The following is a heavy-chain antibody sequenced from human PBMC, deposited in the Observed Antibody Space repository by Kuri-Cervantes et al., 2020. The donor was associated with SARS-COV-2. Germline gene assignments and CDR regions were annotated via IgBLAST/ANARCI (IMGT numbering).Heavy chain of an antibody. CDR3: ASLQRGSSKYYYYYYMDV. Sequence: GSLRLSCTVSGGSISSSSYYWGWIRQPPGKGLEWIGSIYYSGSTYYNPPLKSRVTISVDTSKNQFSLKLSSVTAADTAVYYCASLQRGSSKYYYYYYMDVWGKGTTVTVSS. D-gene: IGHD6-6*01. CDR1: GGSISSSSYY. CDR2: IYYSGST. J-gene: IGHJ6*03. V-gene: IGHV4-39*01.